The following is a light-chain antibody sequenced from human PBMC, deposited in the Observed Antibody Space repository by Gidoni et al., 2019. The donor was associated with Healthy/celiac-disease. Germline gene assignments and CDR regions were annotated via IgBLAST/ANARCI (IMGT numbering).Light chain of an antibody. CDR3: CSYAGSSTFWV. CDR2: EGS. CDR1: SSDVGSYNL. Sequence: QSALTPPASVSGSPGQSITISCTGTSSDVGSYNLVSWYQQHPGKAPKLMIYEGSKRPSGVSNSFSGSKSGKTASLTISGLQAEDEADYYCCSYAGSSTFWVFGGGTKLTVL. V-gene: IGLV2-23*01. J-gene: IGLJ3*02.